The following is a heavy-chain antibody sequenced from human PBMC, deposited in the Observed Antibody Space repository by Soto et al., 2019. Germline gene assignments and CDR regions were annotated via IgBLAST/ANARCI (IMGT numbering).Heavy chain of an antibody. CDR3: AKDFMYLYGMDV. Sequence: EVQLLESGGGLVQPGGSLRLSCAASGFTFSSYAMSWVRQAPGKGLEWVSAISGSGGSTYYADSVKGRFTISRDNSKNTLYLQMNSLRDEDTAVYYCAKDFMYLYGMDVWGQGTTVTVSS. CDR1: GFTFSSYA. V-gene: IGHV3-23*01. J-gene: IGHJ6*02. CDR2: ISGSGGST. D-gene: IGHD2-8*01.